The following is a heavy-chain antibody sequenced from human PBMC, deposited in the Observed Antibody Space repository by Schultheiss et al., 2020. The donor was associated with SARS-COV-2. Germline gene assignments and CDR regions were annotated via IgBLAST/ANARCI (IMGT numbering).Heavy chain of an antibody. CDR1: GGSFSGYF. Sequence: SETLSLTCAVYGGSFSGYFWTWIRQSPGKGLEWIGEVNHSGNTNYNPSLKSRVTISVDTSKHQFSLWLRSATAADTAVYYCASGVYRFLEWQERDYWGQGTLVTVSS. J-gene: IGHJ4*02. CDR3: ASGVYRFLEWQERDY. D-gene: IGHD3-3*01. V-gene: IGHV4-34*01. CDR2: VNHSGNT.